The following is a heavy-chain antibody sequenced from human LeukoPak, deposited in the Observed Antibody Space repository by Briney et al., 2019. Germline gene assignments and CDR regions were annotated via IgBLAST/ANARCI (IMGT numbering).Heavy chain of an antibody. V-gene: IGHV3-64D*06. J-gene: IGHJ4*02. CDR2: ISSNGGST. CDR1: GFTFSSYA. Sequence: GGSLRLSCSASGFTFSSYAMHWVRQAPGKGLEYVSAISSNGGSTYYADSVKGRFTISRDNSKNTLYLQMSSLRAEDTAVYYCVRYYYGSGSYYPSFDYWGQGTLVTVSS. CDR3: VRYYYGSGSYYPSFDY. D-gene: IGHD3-10*01.